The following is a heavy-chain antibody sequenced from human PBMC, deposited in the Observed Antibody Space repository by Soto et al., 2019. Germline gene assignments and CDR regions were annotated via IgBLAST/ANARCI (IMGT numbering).Heavy chain of an antibody. CDR3: ARSVFP. J-gene: IGHJ5*02. Sequence: SETQSLTCTVSGGYIRSGGYYWSWIRQHPGKGLEWIGYIYYSGNTYYNPSLKSRVTISVDTSKNQFSLKLTSVTAADTAVYYCARSVFPWGQGTLVTVS. CDR2: IYYSGNT. CDR1: GGYIRSGGYY. V-gene: IGHV4-31*03.